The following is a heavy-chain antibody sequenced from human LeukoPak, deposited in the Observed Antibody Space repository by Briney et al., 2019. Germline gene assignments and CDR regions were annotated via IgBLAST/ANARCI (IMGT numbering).Heavy chain of an antibody. V-gene: IGHV1-2*02. J-gene: IGHJ6*03. CDR3: ARANRKVVPAANIYYYYMDV. Sequence: ASVKVSCKASGYTFTGYYMHWVRQAPGQGLEWMGWINPNSGGTNYAQKFQGRVTMTRDTSISTAYMELSRLRSDDTAVYYCARANRKVVPAANIYYYYMDVWGKGTTVTVSS. D-gene: IGHD2-2*01. CDR1: GYTFTGYY. CDR2: INPNSGGT.